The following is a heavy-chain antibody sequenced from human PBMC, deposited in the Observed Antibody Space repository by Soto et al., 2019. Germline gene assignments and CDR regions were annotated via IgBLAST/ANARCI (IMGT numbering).Heavy chain of an antibody. CDR1: GYSFTSNW. J-gene: IGHJ4*02. Sequence: GESLKISCKGYGYSFTSNWINWVRQMPGKGLEWMGRINPSDSYVNYNPSFQGHVTIPVGKSSNTVYLQWGSLKASDTAMYYCARRQWLGQGVDYWGQGTLVAASS. V-gene: IGHV5-10-1*01. CDR3: ARRQWLGQGVDY. CDR2: INPSDSYV. D-gene: IGHD6-19*01.